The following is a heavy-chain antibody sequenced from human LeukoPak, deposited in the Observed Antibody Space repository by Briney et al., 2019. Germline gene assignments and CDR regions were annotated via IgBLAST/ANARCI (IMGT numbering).Heavy chain of an antibody. CDR2: ISGSGGST. J-gene: IGHJ4*02. CDR1: GFTFSSYA. D-gene: IGHD1-26*01. Sequence: GGSLRLSCAASGFTFSSYAMSWVRQAPGKGLEWVSAISGSGGSTYYADSVKGRFTISRDNSKNTLYLQMNSLRAEDTAVYYCAKDPRSIVGATPDYWGQGTLVTVPS. CDR3: AKDPRSIVGATPDY. V-gene: IGHV3-23*01.